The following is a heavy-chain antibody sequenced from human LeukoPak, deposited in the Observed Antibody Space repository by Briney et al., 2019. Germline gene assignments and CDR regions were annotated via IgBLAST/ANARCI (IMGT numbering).Heavy chain of an antibody. V-gene: IGHV1-69*13. CDR3: ARGRYSGYDTSNDY. CDR1: GYTFTSYD. D-gene: IGHD5-12*01. J-gene: IGHJ4*02. Sequence: SVKVPCKASGYTFTSYDINWVRQATGQGLEWMGGIIPIFGTANYAQKFQGRVTITADESTSTAYMELSSLRSEDTAVYYCARGRYSGYDTSNDYWGQGTLDTVSS. CDR2: IIPIFGTA.